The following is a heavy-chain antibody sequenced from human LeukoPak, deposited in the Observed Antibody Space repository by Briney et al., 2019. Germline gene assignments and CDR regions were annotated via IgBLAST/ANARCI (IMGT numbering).Heavy chain of an antibody. CDR3: ARDLEDNWNPVGGNWFDP. J-gene: IGHJ5*02. CDR1: GGTFSSYA. D-gene: IGHD1-20*01. CDR2: IIPIFGTA. Sequence: SVKVSCKASGGTFSSYAISWVRQAPGQGLEWMGGIIPIFGTANYAQKFQGRVTITADESTSTAYMELSSLRSEDTAVYYCARDLEDNWNPVGGNWFDPWGQGTLVTVSS. V-gene: IGHV1-69*01.